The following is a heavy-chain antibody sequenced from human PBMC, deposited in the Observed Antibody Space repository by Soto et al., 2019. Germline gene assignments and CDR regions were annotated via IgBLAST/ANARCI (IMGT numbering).Heavy chain of an antibody. CDR1: GYTFTSYD. CDR2: MNPNSGNT. CDR3: ARGDVAGRGFDY. J-gene: IGHJ4*02. V-gene: IGHV1-8*01. Sequence: QVQLVQSGAEVKKPGASVKVSCKASGYTFTSYDINWVRQATGQGLEWMGWMNPNSGNTGYAQKFQGRVTRTRNTSIRTAYMELSSLSSEDTAVYYCARGDVAGRGFDYWGQGTLVTVSS.